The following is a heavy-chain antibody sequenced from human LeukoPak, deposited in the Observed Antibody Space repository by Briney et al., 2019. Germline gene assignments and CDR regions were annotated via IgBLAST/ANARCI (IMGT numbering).Heavy chain of an antibody. J-gene: IGHJ4*02. Sequence: GGSLRLSCAASGFTFSNTWMNWVRQAPGKGLEWVAVIWYDGSNKYYADSVKGRFTISRDNSKNTLYLQMNSLRAEDTAVYYCARRAAVARNYYFDYWGQGTLVTVSS. CDR3: ARRAAVARNYYFDY. CDR1: GFTFSNTW. CDR2: IWYDGSNK. V-gene: IGHV3-33*08. D-gene: IGHD6-19*01.